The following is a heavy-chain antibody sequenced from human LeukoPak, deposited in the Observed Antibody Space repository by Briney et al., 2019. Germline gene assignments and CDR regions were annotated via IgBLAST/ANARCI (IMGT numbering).Heavy chain of an antibody. CDR1: GFTFSSYA. J-gene: IGHJ4*02. V-gene: IGHV3-53*01. CDR2: IYSGGST. CDR3: SYGHDY. Sequence: GRSLRLSCAASGFTFSSYAMHWVRQAPGKGLEWVSVIYSGGSTYYADSVKGRFTISRDNSKNTLYLQMNSLRAEDTAVYYCSYGHDYWGQGTLVTVSS. D-gene: IGHD5-18*01.